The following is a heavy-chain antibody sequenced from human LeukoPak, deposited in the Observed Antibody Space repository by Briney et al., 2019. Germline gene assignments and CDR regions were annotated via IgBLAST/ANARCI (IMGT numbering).Heavy chain of an antibody. CDR2: ISDSGGST. CDR1: GSTFSSYA. Sequence: PGGSLRLSCAASGSTFSSYAMSWVRQAPGKGLEWVSGISDSGGSTYSADSVKGRFTISRDNSKNTLYLQMNSLRAEDTAVYYCAKCISYGGNSGPDYWGQGTLVTVSS. CDR3: AKCISYGGNSGPDY. D-gene: IGHD4-23*01. V-gene: IGHV3-23*01. J-gene: IGHJ4*02.